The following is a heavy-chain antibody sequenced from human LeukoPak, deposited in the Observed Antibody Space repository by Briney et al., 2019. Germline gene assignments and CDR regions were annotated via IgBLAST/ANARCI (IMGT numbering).Heavy chain of an antibody. CDR3: AGGDPYCGGDCYWWFDY. CDR1: GGTFSSYA. V-gene: IGHV1-69*13. CDR2: IIPIFGTA. J-gene: IGHJ4*02. Sequence: ASVKVSCKASGGTFSSYAIRWVRQAPGQGLEWMGGIIPIFGTANYAQKFQGRVTITADESTSTAYMELSSLRSEDTAVYYCAGGDPYCGGDCYWWFDYWGQGTLVTVSS. D-gene: IGHD2-21*01.